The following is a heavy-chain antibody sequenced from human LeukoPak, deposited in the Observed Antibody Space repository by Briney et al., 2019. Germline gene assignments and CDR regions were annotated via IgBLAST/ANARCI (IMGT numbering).Heavy chain of an antibody. CDR3: ARVDTAMVHIFDY. Sequence: SETLSLTCTVSGYSFSSGYYWGWTRPPPGKGLEGIGRIYHSGNTYYNPSLKRRVTISIDTSKNQFSLKLNTLTAADTRVYYCARVDTAMVHIFDYWGQGTLVTVSS. CDR2: IYHSGNT. J-gene: IGHJ4*02. CDR1: GYSFSSGYY. V-gene: IGHV4-38-2*02. D-gene: IGHD5-18*01.